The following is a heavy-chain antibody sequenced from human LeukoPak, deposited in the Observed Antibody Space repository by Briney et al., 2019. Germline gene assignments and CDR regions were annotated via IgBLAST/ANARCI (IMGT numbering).Heavy chain of an antibody. D-gene: IGHD4-17*01. V-gene: IGHV4-39*01. J-gene: IGHJ4*02. CDR3: ARSSEYGDPFNY. CDR1: GASISRSDYF. CDR2: IYYSGST. Sequence: PSDTLSLTCTVSGASISRSDYFWGWIRQPPGKGPEWIGRIYYSGSTYYSPSLKGRVTISVDTSRNQFSLKLSSVTAADTAVYYCARSSEYGDPFNYWGQGTLVTVSS.